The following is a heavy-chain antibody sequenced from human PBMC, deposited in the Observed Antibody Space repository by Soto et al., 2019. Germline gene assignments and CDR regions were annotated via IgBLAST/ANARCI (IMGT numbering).Heavy chain of an antibody. CDR1: GGSISSRGYY. CDR3: ATTNWFDP. Sequence: QLQLQESGPGLVKPSETLSLTCTVSGGSISSRGYYWGWIRQPPGKGLEWIGNIYYSGSTYYNPSPKTRVTISVDTSKNQCALKLSSVTAADSAVYYCATTNWFDPWGQGTLVTVSS. V-gene: IGHV4-39*01. D-gene: IGHD2-2*01. CDR2: IYYSGST. J-gene: IGHJ5*02.